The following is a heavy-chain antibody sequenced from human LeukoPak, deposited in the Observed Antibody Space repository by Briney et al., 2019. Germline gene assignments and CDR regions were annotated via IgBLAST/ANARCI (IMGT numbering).Heavy chain of an antibody. Sequence: SETLSLTCTVSGGSISSYYWSWIRQPAGKGLEWIGRIYTSGSTNYNPSLKSRVTMSVDTSKNQFSLKLSSVTAADTAVYYCAIVTSQQQFDAFDIWGQGTMVTVSS. CDR3: AIVTSQQQFDAFDI. V-gene: IGHV4-4*07. CDR2: IYTSGST. J-gene: IGHJ3*02. D-gene: IGHD6-13*01. CDR1: GGSISSYY.